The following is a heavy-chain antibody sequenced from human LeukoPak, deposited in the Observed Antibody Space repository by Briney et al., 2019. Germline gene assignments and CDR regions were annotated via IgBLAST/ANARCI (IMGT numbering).Heavy chain of an antibody. CDR3: ARVTGYMVEDYFDY. CDR2: IYYSGST. CDR1: GFTFSSYA. J-gene: IGHJ4*02. D-gene: IGHD6-13*01. Sequence: GSLRLSCAASGFTFSSYAMSWVRQAPGKGLEWIGYIYYSGSTNYNPSLKSRVTISVDTSKNQFSLRLSSVTAADTALYYCARVTGYMVEDYFDYWGQGTLVTVSS. V-gene: IGHV4-59*01.